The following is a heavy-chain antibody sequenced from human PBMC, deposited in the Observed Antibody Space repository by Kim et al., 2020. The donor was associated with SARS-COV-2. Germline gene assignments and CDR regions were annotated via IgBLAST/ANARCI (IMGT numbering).Heavy chain of an antibody. Sequence: DSVKGRFTISRDNAKNSLHLLMNSLRAEDTAVYYCARGSYGSESYYAFDYWGQGTLVTVSS. D-gene: IGHD3-10*01. CDR3: ARGSYGSESYYAFDY. J-gene: IGHJ4*02. V-gene: IGHV3-11*03.